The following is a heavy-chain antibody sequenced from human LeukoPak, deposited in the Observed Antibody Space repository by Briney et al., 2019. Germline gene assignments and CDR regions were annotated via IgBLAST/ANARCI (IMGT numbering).Heavy chain of an antibody. CDR3: ARDFGPYYYDSSGYFPGY. J-gene: IGHJ4*02. V-gene: IGHV1-18*01. CDR1: GYTFTSYG. CDR2: ISAYNGNT. D-gene: IGHD3-22*01. Sequence: ASVKVSCKASGYTFTSYGISWVRQAPGQGLEWMGWISAYNGNTNYAQKLQGRVTMTTDTSTSTAYMELRSLRSDDTAVYYCARDFGPYYYDSSGYFPGYWGRGTLVTVSS.